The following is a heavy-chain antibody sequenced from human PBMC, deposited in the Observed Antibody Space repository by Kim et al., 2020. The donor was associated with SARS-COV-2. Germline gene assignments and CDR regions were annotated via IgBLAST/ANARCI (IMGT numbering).Heavy chain of an antibody. V-gene: IGHV3-23*01. D-gene: IGHD3-9*01. CDR1: GFTFSNSG. J-gene: IGHJ6*03. Sequence: GGSLRLSCTASGFTFSNSGMAWVRQAPGKGKEWVSAIGFGGCTFYPDSVRGGFISFSDNYEKTLYVQKNSLRAEDTAIYYCAKELVGSGWG. CDR2: IGFGGCT. CDR3: AKELVGSG.